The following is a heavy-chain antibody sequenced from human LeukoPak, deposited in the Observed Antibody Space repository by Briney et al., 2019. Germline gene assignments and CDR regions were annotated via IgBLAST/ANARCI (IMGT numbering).Heavy chain of an antibody. Sequence: ASVKVSCKASGYTFTSYAMNWVRQAPGQGLEWMGWISTNTGNPTYAQGFTGRFVFSLDTSVSTAYLQISSLKAEDTAVYHCARLHYGPYYYMDVWGKGTTVTISS. CDR2: ISTNTGNP. CDR1: GYTFTSYA. J-gene: IGHJ6*03. CDR3: ARLHYGPYYYMDV. D-gene: IGHD4-17*01. V-gene: IGHV7-4-1*02.